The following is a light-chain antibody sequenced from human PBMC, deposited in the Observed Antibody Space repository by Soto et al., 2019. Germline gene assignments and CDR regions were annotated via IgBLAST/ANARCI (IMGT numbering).Light chain of an antibody. CDR1: RASIGSNT. CDR2: NNN. Sequence: QSVLTQPTSASGTPGQRVTISCSGSRASIGSNTVTWYQHLPGAATKLLVYNNNQRPSGVPDRFSGSKSDTSASLAISGLQFEDEAVYDCAAWDDSLSGPVFGGGTKLTVL. J-gene: IGLJ3*02. CDR3: AAWDDSLSGPV. V-gene: IGLV1-44*01.